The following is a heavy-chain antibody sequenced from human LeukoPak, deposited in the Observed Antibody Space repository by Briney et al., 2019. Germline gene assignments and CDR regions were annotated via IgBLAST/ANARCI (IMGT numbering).Heavy chain of an antibody. J-gene: IGHJ3*02. V-gene: IGHV3-21*01. CDR3: ARGASVVAGNDNAFDI. Sequence: GGSLRLSCAASGFTFSSYTMNWVRQAPGKGLEWVSSISSRSNFIYYADSLKGRFTISRDNAKNSLYLQMNSLRADDTAVYYCARGASVVAGNDNAFDIWGQGTMVTVSS. CDR2: ISSRSNFI. D-gene: IGHD6-19*01. CDR1: GFTFSSYT.